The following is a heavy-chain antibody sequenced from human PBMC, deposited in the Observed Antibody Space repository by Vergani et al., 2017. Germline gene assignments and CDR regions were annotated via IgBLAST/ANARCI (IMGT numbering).Heavy chain of an antibody. Sequence: QVQLQESGPGLVKPSQTLSLTCTVSGGSISSGGYYWSWIRQHPGKGLEWIGYIYYSGSTYYNPSLKSRVTISVDTSKNQFSLKLSSVTAADTAVYYCAGVANYCSSTSCEPYGMDVWGQGTTVTVSS. D-gene: IGHD2-2*01. CDR1: GGSISSGGYY. CDR3: AGVANYCSSTSCEPYGMDV. V-gene: IGHV4-31*03. J-gene: IGHJ6*02. CDR2: IYYSGST.